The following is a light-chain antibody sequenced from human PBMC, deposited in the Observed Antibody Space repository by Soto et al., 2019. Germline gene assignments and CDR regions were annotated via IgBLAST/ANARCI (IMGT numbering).Light chain of an antibody. V-gene: IGLV3-21*02. J-gene: IGLJ1*01. CDR3: HVWDSSSGHYI. Sequence: SYELTQPPSVSVAPGQTARISCGGNNIGRKSVHWYQQKPGRAPVVVVYDDSDRPSGIPERFSGANSEDTATLTISRVEAGDEADYYCHVWDSSSGHYIFGTGTKVTVL. CDR2: DDS. CDR1: NIGRKS.